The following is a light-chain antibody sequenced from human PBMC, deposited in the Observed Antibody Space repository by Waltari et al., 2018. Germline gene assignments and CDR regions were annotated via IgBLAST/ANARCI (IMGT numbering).Light chain of an antibody. CDR3: QSYDRLSASVV. V-gene: IGLV1-40*01. CDR1: SSNTGADHL. Sequence: QSVLTQPPSVSGAPGQRVTISCTGSSSNTGADHLLHWYQHLPGMAPKLLIYNNINRPSGVPDRFSGSKSGTSASLAITGLQAEDEGDYHCQSYDRLSASVVFGGGTKLTVL. CDR2: NNI. J-gene: IGLJ2*01.